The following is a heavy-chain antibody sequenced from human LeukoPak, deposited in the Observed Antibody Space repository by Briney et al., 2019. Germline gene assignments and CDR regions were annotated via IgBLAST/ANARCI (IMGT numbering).Heavy chain of an antibody. J-gene: IGHJ6*02. CDR3: ARDDTVSGGVDYYGMDV. D-gene: IGHD4-17*01. CDR1: GYTFTSYG. Sequence: ASVKVSCKASGYTFTSYGISWVRQAPGQGLEWMGWISAYNGNTNYAQKLQGRVTMTTDTSTSTAYMELRSLRSDDTAVYYCARDDTVSGGVDYYGMDVWGQGTTVTVSS. V-gene: IGHV1-18*01. CDR2: ISAYNGNT.